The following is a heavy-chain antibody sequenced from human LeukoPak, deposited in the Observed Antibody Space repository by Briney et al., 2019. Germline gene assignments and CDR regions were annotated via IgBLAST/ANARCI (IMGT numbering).Heavy chain of an antibody. V-gene: IGHV4-61*02. CDR1: GGSISSGSYY. Sequence: SQTLSLTCTVSGGSISSGSYYWSWIRQPAGKGLEWIGRIYTSGSTNYNPSLKSRVTISVDTSKNQFSLKLSPVTAADTAVYYCARSPSPAPFDPWGQGTLVTVSP. J-gene: IGHJ5*02. CDR3: ARSPSPAPFDP. CDR2: IYTSGST.